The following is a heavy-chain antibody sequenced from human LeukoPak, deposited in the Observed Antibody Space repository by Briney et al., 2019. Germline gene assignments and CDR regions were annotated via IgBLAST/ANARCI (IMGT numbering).Heavy chain of an antibody. CDR1: GFTFSSYW. D-gene: IGHD4-23*01. CDR2: INSDGSTA. Sequence: GGSLRLSCAASGFTFSSYWMHWVRQAPGKGLVWVSRINSDGSTANYADSVKGRFTISRDNAKNTLYLQMNSLRAEDTAVYYCARDLYGGKGDYWGQGTLVTVSS. V-gene: IGHV3-74*01. J-gene: IGHJ4*02. CDR3: ARDLYGGKGDY.